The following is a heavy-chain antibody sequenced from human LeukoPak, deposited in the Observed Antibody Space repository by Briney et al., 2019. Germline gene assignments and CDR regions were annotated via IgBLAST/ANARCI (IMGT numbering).Heavy chain of an antibody. D-gene: IGHD3-10*01. V-gene: IGHV3-33*01. J-gene: IGHJ4*02. Sequence: GGSLRLSCAASEFTFSSYGMHWVRQAPGKGLEWVAVIWYDGSNKYYGDSVKGRFTISRDNSKNTLYLEMNSLRAEDTAVYYCARGYGSGSYVFDYWGQGTLVTVPS. CDR1: EFTFSSYG. CDR2: IWYDGSNK. CDR3: ARGYGSGSYVFDY.